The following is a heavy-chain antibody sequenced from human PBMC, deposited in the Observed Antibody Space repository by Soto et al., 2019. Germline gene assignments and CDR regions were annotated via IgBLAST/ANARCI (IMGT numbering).Heavy chain of an antibody. D-gene: IGHD5-18*01. J-gene: IGHJ6*02. Sequence: GESLKISCKGSGYSFTSYWIGWVRQMPGKGLEWMGIIYPGDSDTRYSPSLQGQVTISADKSISTAYLQWSSLKASDTAMYYCARHGHGRIQLWFIGLSRSGWPYYYYGMDVSAQGITFTGSS. CDR1: GYSFTSYW. V-gene: IGHV5-51*01. CDR2: IYPGDSDT. CDR3: ARHGHGRIQLWFIGLSRSGWPYYYYGMDV.